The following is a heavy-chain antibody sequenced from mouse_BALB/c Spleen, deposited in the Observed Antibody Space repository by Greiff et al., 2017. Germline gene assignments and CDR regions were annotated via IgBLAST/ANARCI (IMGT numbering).Heavy chain of an antibody. J-gene: IGHJ3*01. D-gene: IGHD1-1*01. CDR1: GFSLTSYG. CDR2: IWAGGST. CDR3: ARSDYYGSLFAY. V-gene: IGHV2-9*02. Sequence: VKVVESGPGLVAPSQSLSITCTVSGFSLTSYGVHWVRQPPGKGLEWLGVIWAGGSTNYNSALMSRLSISKDNSKSQVFLKMNSLQTDDTAMYYCARSDYYGSLFAYWGQGTLVTVSA.